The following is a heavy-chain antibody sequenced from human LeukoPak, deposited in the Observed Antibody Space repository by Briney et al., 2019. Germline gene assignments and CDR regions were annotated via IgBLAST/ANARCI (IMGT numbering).Heavy chain of an antibody. CDR3: ARNYYDSSGWDY. CDR2: INHSGST. J-gene: IGHJ4*02. V-gene: IGHV4-38-2*02. Sequence: SETLSLTCTVSGYSISSGYYWGWIRQPPGKGLEWIGEINHSGSTNYNPSLKSRVTISVDTSKNQFSLKLSSVTAADTAVYYCARNYYDSSGWDYWGQGTLVTVSS. D-gene: IGHD3-22*01. CDR1: GYSISSGYY.